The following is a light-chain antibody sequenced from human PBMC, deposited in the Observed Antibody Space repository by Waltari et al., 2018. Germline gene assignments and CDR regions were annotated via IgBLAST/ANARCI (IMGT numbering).Light chain of an antibody. CDR2: GAS. J-gene: IGKJ2*01. CDR3: QQYNNWRT. Sequence: EVLMTQSPATLSVSPGERATLSCRASQSIARNLAWYQHKPGQAPRLLIYGASTRATGVPDRFSGSGSGTEFTLTISSLQSEDFAVYYCQQYNNWRTFGQGTKVEIK. V-gene: IGKV3-15*01. CDR1: QSIARN.